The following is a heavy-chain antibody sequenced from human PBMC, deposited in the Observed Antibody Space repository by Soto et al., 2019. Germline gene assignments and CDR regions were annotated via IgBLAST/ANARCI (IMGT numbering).Heavy chain of an antibody. CDR1: GYTFTNYH. Sequence: GASVKVSCKASGYTFTNYHMHWVRQAPGQGFEWMGIINPSGGSTTYAQKFQGRVTMTSDTSTSTVYMELRSLGSDDTAVYYCARDERDYDSSGYPLDYWGQGTLVTVSS. V-gene: IGHV1-46*01. CDR3: ARDERDYDSSGYPLDY. D-gene: IGHD3-22*01. CDR2: INPSGGST. J-gene: IGHJ4*02.